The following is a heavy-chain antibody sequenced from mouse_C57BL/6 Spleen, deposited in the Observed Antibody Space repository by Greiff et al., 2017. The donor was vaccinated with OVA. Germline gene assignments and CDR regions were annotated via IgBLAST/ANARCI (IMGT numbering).Heavy chain of an antibody. V-gene: IGHV1-4*01. Sequence: VQLQESGAELARPGASVKMSCKASGYTFTSYTMHWVKQRPGQGLEWIGYINPSSGYTKYNQKFKDKATLTADKSSSTAYMQLSSLTSEDSAVYYCAREGDYVSAWFAYWGQGTLVTVSA. CDR3: AREGDYVSAWFAY. J-gene: IGHJ3*01. CDR1: GYTFTSYT. CDR2: INPSSGYT. D-gene: IGHD1-1*01.